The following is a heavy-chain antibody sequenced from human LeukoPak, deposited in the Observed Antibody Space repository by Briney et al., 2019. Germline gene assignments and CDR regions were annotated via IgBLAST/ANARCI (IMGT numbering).Heavy chain of an antibody. V-gene: IGHV4-59*01. Sequence: SQTLSLTCTVSGGSISSDHWSWIRQPPGNGRGWIGYIYYSGGNNYNPSLKSRVTISIDASKNQFSLWLSSVTAADTDVYHCASARLGSGLEGAFDVWGQGTMVTVSS. CDR2: IYYSGGN. D-gene: IGHD6-25*01. CDR1: GGSISSDH. CDR3: ASARLGSGLEGAFDV. J-gene: IGHJ3*01.